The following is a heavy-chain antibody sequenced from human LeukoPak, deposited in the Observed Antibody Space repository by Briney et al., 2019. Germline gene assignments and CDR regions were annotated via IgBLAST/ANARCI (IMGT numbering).Heavy chain of an antibody. V-gene: IGHV3-7*01. CDR3: ARANAKFYDSSGPHAFDI. D-gene: IGHD3-22*01. Sequence: PGGSLRLSCAASGFTFSSYWMSWVRQAPGKGLEWVANIKQDGSEKYYVDSVKGRFTISRDNAKNSLYLQMNSLRAEDTAVYYCARANAKFYDSSGPHAFDIWGQGTMVTVSS. CDR2: IKQDGSEK. J-gene: IGHJ3*02. CDR1: GFTFSSYW.